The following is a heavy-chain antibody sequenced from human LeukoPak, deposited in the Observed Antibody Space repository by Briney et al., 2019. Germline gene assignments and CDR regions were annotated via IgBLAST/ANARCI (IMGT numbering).Heavy chain of an antibody. D-gene: IGHD3-10*01. CDR3: AKVYGSGSYWVYGMDV. J-gene: IGHJ6*02. V-gene: IGHV3-30*02. CDR1: GFTFSTHA. Sequence: TGGSLRLPCAASGFTFSTHAMHWVRQAPAKGLEWVAMIWFDGKYTHYVDSVKGRFTISRDNSKNTLYLQMNSLRAEDTAVYYCAKVYGSGSYWVYGMDVWGQGTTVTVSS. CDR2: IWFDGKYT.